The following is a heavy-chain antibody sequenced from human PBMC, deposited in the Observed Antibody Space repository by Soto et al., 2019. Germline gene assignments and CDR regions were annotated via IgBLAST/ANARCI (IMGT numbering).Heavy chain of an antibody. CDR3: AREMYYYGSGSYFYYFDY. V-gene: IGHV4-59*01. D-gene: IGHD3-10*01. CDR1: GGSISSYY. J-gene: IGHJ4*02. Sequence: SETLSLTCTVSGGSISSYYWSWIRQPPGKGLEWIGYIYYSGSTNYNPSLKSRVTISVDTSKNQFSLKLSSVTAADTAVYYCAREMYYYGSGSYFYYFDYWGQGTLVTVSS. CDR2: IYYSGST.